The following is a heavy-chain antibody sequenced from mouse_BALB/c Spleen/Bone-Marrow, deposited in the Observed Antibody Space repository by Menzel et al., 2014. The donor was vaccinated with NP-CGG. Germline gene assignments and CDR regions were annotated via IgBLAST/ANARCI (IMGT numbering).Heavy chain of an antibody. Sequence: QVQLQQAGAELVKPGASVKLSCKASGYTFTSYWMHWVKQRPGQGREWIGEINPSNGRTNYNEKFKSKATLTVDKSSSTAYMQLSSLTSEDSAVYYCARLGRDYWGQGTTLTVSS. CDR2: INPSNGRT. CDR1: GYTFTSYW. D-gene: IGHD4-1*01. CDR3: ARLGRDY. J-gene: IGHJ2*01. V-gene: IGHV1S81*02.